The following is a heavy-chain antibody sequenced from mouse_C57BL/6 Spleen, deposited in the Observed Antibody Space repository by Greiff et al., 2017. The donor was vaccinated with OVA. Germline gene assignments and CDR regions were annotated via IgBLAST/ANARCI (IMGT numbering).Heavy chain of an antibody. CDR3: ARGIEGWYYAMDD. Sequence: VHVKQSVAELVRPGASVKLSCTASGFNIKNTYMHWVKQRPEQGLEWIGRIDPANGNTKYAPKFQGKATITADTSSNTAYLQLSSLTSEDTAIYYCARGIEGWYYAMDDWGQGTSVTVSS. V-gene: IGHV14-3*01. CDR1: GFNIKNTY. J-gene: IGHJ4*01. CDR2: IDPANGNT.